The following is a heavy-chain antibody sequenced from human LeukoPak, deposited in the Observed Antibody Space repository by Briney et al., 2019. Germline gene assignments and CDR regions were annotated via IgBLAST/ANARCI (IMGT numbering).Heavy chain of an antibody. CDR3: ARHADIAMAGKGDY. CDR1: GGSISSSSYY. V-gene: IGHV4-39*01. Sequence: PSETLSLTCTVSGGSISSSSYYWGWIRQPPGKGLEWIGSIYYSGSTYYNPSLKSRVTISVDTSKNQFSLKLSSVTAADTAVYYCARHADIAMAGKGDYWGQGTLVTVSS. J-gene: IGHJ4*02. D-gene: IGHD6-19*01. CDR2: IYYSGST.